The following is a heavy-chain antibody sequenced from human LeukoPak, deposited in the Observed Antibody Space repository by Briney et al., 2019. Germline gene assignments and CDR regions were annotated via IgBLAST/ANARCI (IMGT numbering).Heavy chain of an antibody. V-gene: IGHV1-18*01. J-gene: IGHJ5*02. CDR1: GYTFTSYG. D-gene: IGHD4-17*01. CDR3: ARYPWDDDYTVP. CDR2: ISAYNGNK. Sequence: ASVKVSCKASGYTFTSYGISWVRQAPGQGLEWMGWISAYNGNKKYAQKIQGRVTMTTDTSTSTAYMELRSLRSDDTAVYYCARYPWDDDYTVPWGQGTLVTVSS.